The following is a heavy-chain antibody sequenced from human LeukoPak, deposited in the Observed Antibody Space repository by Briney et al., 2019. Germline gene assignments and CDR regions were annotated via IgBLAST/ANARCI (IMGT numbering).Heavy chain of an antibody. Sequence: GGSLRLSCAASGFTFSSYSMNWVRQAPGKGLEWVSYISSGSSTIYYADSVKGRFTISRDNAKNSLYLQMNSLRAEDTAVYYCARSPRYCSGGSCYSPFGYWGQGTLVTVSS. CDR3: ARSPRYCSGGSCYSPFGY. V-gene: IGHV3-48*01. CDR2: ISSGSSTI. CDR1: GFTFSSYS. D-gene: IGHD2-15*01. J-gene: IGHJ4*02.